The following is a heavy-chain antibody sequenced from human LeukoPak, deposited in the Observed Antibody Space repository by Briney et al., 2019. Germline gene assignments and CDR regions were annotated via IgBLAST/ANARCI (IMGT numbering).Heavy chain of an antibody. CDR1: GGSISNYY. J-gene: IGHJ1*01. V-gene: IGHV4-59*01. D-gene: IGHD1-26*01. Sequence: VKPSETLSLTCTVSGGSISNYYWSWIRQPPGKGLEWIRYIYYSGSTYYNPSLRSRVTISVDTSKNQFSLNLNSVTAADTAEYYCARALSGTYGLFQHWGRGTLVTVSS. CDR2: IYYSGST. CDR3: ARALSGTYGLFQH.